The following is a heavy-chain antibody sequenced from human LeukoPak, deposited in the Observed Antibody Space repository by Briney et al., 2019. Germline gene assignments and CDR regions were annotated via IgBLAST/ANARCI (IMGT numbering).Heavy chain of an antibody. J-gene: IGHJ6*02. Sequence: GGSLRLSCAASGFTFSKAWMSWVRQAPGKGLEWVGRIKSKSDHETTDYAAPVKGRFTISRDDSTNTVYLQMNSLKTEDTAVYYCTTIGTVTPWYYYGMDVWAKGPRSPSP. CDR3: TTIGTVTPWYYYGMDV. CDR1: GFTFSKAW. CDR2: IKSKSDHETT. D-gene: IGHD4-17*01. V-gene: IGHV3-15*01.